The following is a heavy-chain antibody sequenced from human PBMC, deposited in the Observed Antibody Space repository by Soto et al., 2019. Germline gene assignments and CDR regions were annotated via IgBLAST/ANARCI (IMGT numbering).Heavy chain of an antibody. V-gene: IGHV3-74*01. D-gene: IGHD2-2*01. CDR3: ATDGSYAQHV. J-gene: IGHJ6*02. CDR2: INSDGTTT. CDR1: GFTFSNTW. Sequence: VGSLRLSCAASGFTFSNTWMHWVRQAPGKGLVWVSHINSDGTTTTYADSVKGRFTISRDNAKNTVHLQMDSLRAEDTAVYYCATDGSYAQHVWGQGTTVTVSS.